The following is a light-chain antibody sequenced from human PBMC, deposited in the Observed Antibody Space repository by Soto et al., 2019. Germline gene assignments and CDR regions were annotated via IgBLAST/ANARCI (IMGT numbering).Light chain of an antibody. Sequence: EIVMTQSPATLSVSPGERATLSCRASQSVSSNLAWYQQKPGQAPRLLIYGASTTATVITARFSGSGSGTEFTHTIRSLQCEDFGVYYCQQYNNWPQTVGPGNKVDIK. V-gene: IGKV3-15*01. CDR3: QQYNNWPQT. CDR1: QSVSSN. J-gene: IGKJ3*01. CDR2: GAS.